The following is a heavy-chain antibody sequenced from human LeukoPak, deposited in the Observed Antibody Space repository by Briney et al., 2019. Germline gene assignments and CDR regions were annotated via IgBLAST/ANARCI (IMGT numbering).Heavy chain of an antibody. J-gene: IGHJ4*02. Sequence: SQTLSLTCTVSGGSISSGGYYWSWIRQHPGKGLEWIGYIYYSGSTYYNPSLKSRVTISVDTSKNQFSLKLSSVTAADTAVYYCARGVGATSFSVADYWGQGTLATVSS. V-gene: IGHV4-31*03. CDR2: IYYSGST. D-gene: IGHD1-26*01. CDR1: GGSISSGGYY. CDR3: ARGVGATSFSVADY.